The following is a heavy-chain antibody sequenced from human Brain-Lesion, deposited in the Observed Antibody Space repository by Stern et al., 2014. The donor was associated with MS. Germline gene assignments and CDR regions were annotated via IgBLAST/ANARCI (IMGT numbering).Heavy chain of an antibody. D-gene: IGHD3-3*01. J-gene: IGHJ6*02. CDR2: IDPKTGGT. Sequence: QVQLGQSGAEVKKPGASVKVSRKTSGYILTGYYIHWVRQAPGQGLECMAWIDPKTGGTKYAQKFQGRDTMSRDTSISTAYVELSSLTSDDTAVYYCARDQRGITIFGVVTDYYYLGMDVWGQGTTVTVSS. V-gene: IGHV1-2*02. CDR1: GYILTGYY. CDR3: ARDQRGITIFGVVTDYYYLGMDV.